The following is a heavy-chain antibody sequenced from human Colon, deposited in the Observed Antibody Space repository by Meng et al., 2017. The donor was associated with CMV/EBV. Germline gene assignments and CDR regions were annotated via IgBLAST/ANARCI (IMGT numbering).Heavy chain of an antibody. CDR1: GDSINSGNYY. V-gene: IGHV4-31*03. Sequence: LRLSCTVSGDSINSGNYYWSWIRHHPGKGLEWIGNIYYTGNTQYNPSLKSRVTISVDTSQNQFSLKLSSVTAADTALYYCARDNPPYGDYAGDAFDIWGQGTMVTVSS. CDR2: IYYTGNT. D-gene: IGHD4-17*01. J-gene: IGHJ3*02. CDR3: ARDNPPYGDYAGDAFDI.